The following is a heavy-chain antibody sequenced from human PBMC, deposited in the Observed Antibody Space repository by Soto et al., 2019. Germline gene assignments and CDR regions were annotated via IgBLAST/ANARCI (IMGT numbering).Heavy chain of an antibody. CDR2: FSGGSGAI. CDR3: ARWNGFGDS. J-gene: IGHJ4*02. Sequence: LRLSCAVSGFSLGPYGVTWVRQTPEKGLEWVTGFSGGSGAIFYADSVRGRFTISRDSSTAYLQMNNLRPEDTAVYFCARWNGFGDSWGQGSLVTISS. D-gene: IGHD1-1*01. CDR1: GFSLGPYG. V-gene: IGHV3-23*01.